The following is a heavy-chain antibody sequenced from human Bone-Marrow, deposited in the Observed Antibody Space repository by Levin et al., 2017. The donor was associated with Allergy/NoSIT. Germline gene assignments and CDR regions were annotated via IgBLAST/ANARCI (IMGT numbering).Heavy chain of an antibody. J-gene: IGHJ4*02. CDR3: ARGEPRSSFHF. CDR2: VNPNSGNT. Sequence: AASVKVSCQASGYSFASFEIHWVRQVTGQGLEWMGWVNPNSGNTAYAQKFQGRVTMTRSTSIKTAYMELSSLTSADTATYYCARGEPRSSFHFWGQGTLVTVSP. V-gene: IGHV1-8*02. D-gene: IGHD6-6*01. CDR1: GYSFASFE.